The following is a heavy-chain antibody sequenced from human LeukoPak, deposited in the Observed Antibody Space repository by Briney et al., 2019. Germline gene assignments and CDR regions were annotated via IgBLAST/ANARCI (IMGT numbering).Heavy chain of an antibody. J-gene: IGHJ4*02. V-gene: IGHV4-59*08. CDR1: GGSISSYY. CDR3: AGYSYECHSTCSYLDR. Sequence: SETLSLTCTVSGGSISSYYWSWIRQPPGKGLEWIGYIYYSGSTNYNPSLKSRVTISVDTSQNQFSLKLNSVTAADTAVYCCAGYSYECHSTCSYLDRWGQGTLVTVSS. CDR2: IYYSGST. D-gene: IGHD2-21*01.